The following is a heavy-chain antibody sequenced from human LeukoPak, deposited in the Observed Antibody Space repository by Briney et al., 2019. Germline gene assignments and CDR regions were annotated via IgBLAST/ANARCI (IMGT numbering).Heavy chain of an antibody. CDR1: RGSFSGYY. CDR3: ARGLTDFDY. CDR2: INHSGST. V-gene: IGHV4-34*01. Sequence: SETLSLTCAVSRGSFSGYYRSWIRQPPGKGLEWIGEINHSGSTNYNPSLKSRVTISVDTSKNQFSLKLSSVTAADTAVYYCARGLTDFDYWGQGTLVAVSS. J-gene: IGHJ4*02. D-gene: IGHD2-21*02.